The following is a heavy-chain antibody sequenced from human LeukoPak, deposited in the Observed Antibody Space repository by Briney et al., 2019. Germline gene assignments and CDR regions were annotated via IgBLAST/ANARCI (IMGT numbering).Heavy chain of an antibody. J-gene: IGHJ6*02. V-gene: IGHV3-72*01. CDR2: TRDKANSYTT. Sequence: GGSLRLSCAASGFTFSDQYMDWVRQAPGKGLEWGGRTRDKANSYTTEYAASVKGRFTISRDDSKNSLYLQMNSLKTEDTAVYYCARVGGYDEATDYYYGMDVWGQGTTVTVSS. D-gene: IGHD3-22*01. CDR1: GFTFSDQY. CDR3: ARVGGYDEATDYYYGMDV.